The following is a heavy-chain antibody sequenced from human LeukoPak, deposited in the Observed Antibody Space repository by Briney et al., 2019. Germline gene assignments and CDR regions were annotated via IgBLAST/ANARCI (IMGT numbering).Heavy chain of an antibody. D-gene: IGHD3-22*01. Sequence: GGSLRLSCAASGFTFSSYAMSWARQAPGKGLEWVSAISGSGGSTYYADSVKGRFTISRDNSKNTLYLQMNSLRAEDTAVYYCAKDQRAYYYDSSGYSYFDYWGQGTLVTVSS. CDR1: GFTFSSYA. CDR2: ISGSGGST. CDR3: AKDQRAYYYDSSGYSYFDY. J-gene: IGHJ4*02. V-gene: IGHV3-23*01.